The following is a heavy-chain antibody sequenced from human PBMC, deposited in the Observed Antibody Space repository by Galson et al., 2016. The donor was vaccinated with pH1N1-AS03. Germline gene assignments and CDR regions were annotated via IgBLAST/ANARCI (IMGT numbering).Heavy chain of an antibody. CDR3: ARAYYGDFADWFDP. J-gene: IGHJ5*01. V-gene: IGHV2-5*01. CDR2: IYWNDDI. CDR1: GFSLSTRGVG. D-gene: IGHD4-17*01. Sequence: PALVKPTQTLTLTCTFSGFSLSTRGVGVGWIRQAPGKALEWLAIIYWNDDIRYSPSLRNRLTITKDTSKSQVVLTMTNMDPVGTATYFCARAYYGDFADWFDPWGQGTTVTVSS.